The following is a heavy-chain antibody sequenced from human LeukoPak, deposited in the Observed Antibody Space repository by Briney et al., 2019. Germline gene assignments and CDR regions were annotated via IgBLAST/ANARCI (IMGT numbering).Heavy chain of an antibody. CDR1: GGSFSGYY. J-gene: IGHJ6*03. D-gene: IGHD4/OR15-4a*01. CDR2: INHSGST. CDR3: ARAVWWRNYYYYYMDV. Sequence: PSETLSLTCAVYGGSFSGYYWSWIRQPPGKGLEWIGEINHSGSTNYNPSLKSRVTISVDTSKNQFSLKLSPVTAADTAVYYCARAVWWRNYYYYYMDVWGKGTTVTVSS. V-gene: IGHV4-34*01.